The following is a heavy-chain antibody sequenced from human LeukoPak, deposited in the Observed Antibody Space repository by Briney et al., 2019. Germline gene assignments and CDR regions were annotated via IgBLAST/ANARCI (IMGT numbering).Heavy chain of an antibody. CDR1: GFTFSSYA. CDR3: SNPRPLGIYCSSTSCYDY. V-gene: IGHV3-23*01. CDR2: ISGSGGST. Sequence: GGSLRLSCAASGFTFSSYAMSWVRQAPGKGLEWVSAISGSGGSTYYADSVKGRFTISRDNSKNTLYLQMNSLRAEDTAVSYLSNPRPLGIYCSSTSCYDYWGQGTLVTVSS. J-gene: IGHJ4*02. D-gene: IGHD2-2*01.